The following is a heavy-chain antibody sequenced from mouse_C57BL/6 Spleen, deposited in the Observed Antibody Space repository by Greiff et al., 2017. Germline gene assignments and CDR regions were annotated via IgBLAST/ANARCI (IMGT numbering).Heavy chain of an antibody. CDR3: ARRGKGGYAMDY. Sequence: QVQLQQPGAELVRPGTSVKLSCKASGYTFTSYWMHWVKQRPGQGLEWIGVIDPSDSYTNYNQKFKGKATLTVDTSSSTAYMQLSSLTSEDSAVYYCARRGKGGYAMDYWGQGTSVTVSS. D-gene: IGHD1-3*01. V-gene: IGHV1-59*01. J-gene: IGHJ4*01. CDR1: GYTFTSYW. CDR2: IDPSDSYT.